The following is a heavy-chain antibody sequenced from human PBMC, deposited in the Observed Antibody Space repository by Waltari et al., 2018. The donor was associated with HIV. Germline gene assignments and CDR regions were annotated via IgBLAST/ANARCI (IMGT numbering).Heavy chain of an antibody. Sequence: EVRLVESGGGSIQTGGSLRLSCAASGFSVRNNYLSWVRQTPGRGLEWVSVVYSGGGTEYADSVRGRFTISRDTSGNTLYLQMHSLRAEDTAVYYCAMTPPAVTGGYPGYFQHWGQGTLVTVSS. CDR2: VYSGGGT. J-gene: IGHJ1*01. V-gene: IGHV3-53*01. CDR1: GFSVRNNY. CDR3: AMTPPAVTGGYPGYFQH. D-gene: IGHD2-8*02.